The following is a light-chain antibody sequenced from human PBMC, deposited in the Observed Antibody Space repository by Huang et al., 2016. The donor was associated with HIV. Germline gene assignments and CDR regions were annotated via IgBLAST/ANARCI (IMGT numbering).Light chain of an antibody. J-gene: IGKJ1*01. CDR2: AAS. V-gene: IGKV1-27*01. CDR3: QKYDSAPRT. Sequence: MTQSPPSLSASIGDRVTLTCLASRDISTFLAWYQQKPGKPPRLLIYAASILDSGVPSRFSGGGSGTNFTLTVSSIQPEDVANYYCQKYDSAPRTFGQGTKLEL. CDR1: RDISTF.